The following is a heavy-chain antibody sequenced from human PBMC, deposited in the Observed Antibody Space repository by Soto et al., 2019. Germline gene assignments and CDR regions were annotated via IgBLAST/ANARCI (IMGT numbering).Heavy chain of an antibody. Sequence: QVQLVESGGGAVQPGESLRLSCVACGFDFNYYALHWVRQAPGKGLESVAVMSSDGSKIHHTDSVKGRFTISRDNSKNTLYLQMNSLRKEDTAVYFCAKDEGVGGTLGLFDYWGQGTRVSVSS. J-gene: IGHJ4*02. CDR3: AKDEGVGGTLGLFDY. V-gene: IGHV3-30*18. CDR2: MSSDGSKI. CDR1: GFDFNYYA. D-gene: IGHD1-26*01.